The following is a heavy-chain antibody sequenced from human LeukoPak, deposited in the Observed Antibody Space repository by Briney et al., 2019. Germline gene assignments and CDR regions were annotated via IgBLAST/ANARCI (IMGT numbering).Heavy chain of an antibody. CDR1: GGSINSYY. CDR2: IYYSGST. Sequence: SETLSLTCTVSGGSINSYYWSWIRQPPGKGLEWIGYIYYSGSTNYNPSLKSRVTISVDTSKNQFSLKLSSVTAADTAVYYCARVPRYFDWSNWGAFDIWGQGTMVTVSS. J-gene: IGHJ3*02. V-gene: IGHV4-59*01. CDR3: ARVPRYFDWSNWGAFDI. D-gene: IGHD3-9*01.